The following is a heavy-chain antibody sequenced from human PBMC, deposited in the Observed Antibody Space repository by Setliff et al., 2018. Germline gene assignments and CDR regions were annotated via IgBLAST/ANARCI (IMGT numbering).Heavy chain of an antibody. CDR1: GYTFTTYY. J-gene: IGHJ4*02. V-gene: IGHV1-46*01. CDR3: ARAPLESGYNYGQGHYFDY. D-gene: IGHD5-18*01. CDR2: INPSGGYA. Sequence: GASVKVSCKASGYTFTTYYMHWVRQAPGQGLEWMGIINPSGGYANYAQKFQGRVTMTRDTSTSTVYMELSSLRSEDTAVYYCARAPLESGYNYGQGHYFDYWGRGTLVTVSS.